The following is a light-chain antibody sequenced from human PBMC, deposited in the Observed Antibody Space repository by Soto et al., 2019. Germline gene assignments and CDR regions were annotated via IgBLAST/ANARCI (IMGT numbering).Light chain of an antibody. J-gene: IGKJ1*01. CDR2: VTS. CDR3: QQYNNWPRT. V-gene: IGKV3D-15*01. CDR1: QSISRN. Sequence: EIVMTQSPATLSVSPGERVTLPCRASQSISRNLAWYQQKPGQPPRLLIYVTSTRATGVPARFSGGGSGTEFTLTINSLQSEDFAVYFCQQYNNWPRTFGQGTKVEIK.